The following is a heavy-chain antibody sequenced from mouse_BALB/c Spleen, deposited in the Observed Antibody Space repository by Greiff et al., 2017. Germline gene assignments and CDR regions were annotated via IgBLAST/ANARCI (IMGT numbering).Heavy chain of an antibody. CDR3: ARDQGGPVAY. CDR2: ISDGGSYT. Sequence: EVKLMESGGGLVKPGGSLQLSCAASGFTFSDYYMYWVRQTPEKRLEWVATISDGGSYTYYPDSVKGRFTISRDNAKNNLYLQMSSLKSEDTAMYYCARDQGGPVAYWGQGTLVTVSA. CDR1: GFTFSDYY. V-gene: IGHV5-4*02. J-gene: IGHJ3*01. D-gene: IGHD1-1*02.